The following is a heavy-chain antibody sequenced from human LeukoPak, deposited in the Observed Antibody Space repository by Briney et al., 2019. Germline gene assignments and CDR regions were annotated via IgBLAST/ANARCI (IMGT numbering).Heavy chain of an antibody. CDR2: IIPILGIA. D-gene: IGHD5-12*01. CDR1: GGTFSSYA. V-gene: IGHV1-69*04. Sequence: GSSVKVSCKASGGTFSSYAISWVRQAPGQGLEWMGRIIPILGIANYAQKFQGRVTITADKSTSTAYMELSSLRSEDTAVYYCERLRVATEYYFDYWGQGTLVTVSS. J-gene: IGHJ4*02. CDR3: ERLRVATEYYFDY.